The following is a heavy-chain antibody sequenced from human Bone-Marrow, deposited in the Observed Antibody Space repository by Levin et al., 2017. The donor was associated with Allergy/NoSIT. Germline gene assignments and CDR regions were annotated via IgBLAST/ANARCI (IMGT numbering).Heavy chain of an antibody. J-gene: IGHJ4*02. CDR3: ARRYTESRAVVFGVVASRPRHIDY. V-gene: IGHV4-34*01. D-gene: IGHD3-3*01. Sequence: SETLSLTCAVYGGSFSGYYWSWIRQPPGKGLEWIGEINHSGSTKYNPSLKSRVTISVDTSKNQFSLKLTSVTAADTAVYYCARRYTESRAVVFGVVASRPRHIDYWGQGTLVTVSS. CDR2: INHSGST. CDR1: GGSFSGYY.